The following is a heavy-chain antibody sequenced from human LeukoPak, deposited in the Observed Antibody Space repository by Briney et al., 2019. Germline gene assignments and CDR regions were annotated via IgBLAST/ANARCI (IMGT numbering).Heavy chain of an antibody. CDR2: AGSSGSPM. CDR3: ARTGFDLWSGYYGARYFFDY. CDR1: GFTFSDYY. Sequence: GSLRLSRAASGFTFSDYYMSWIRQAPGKGLEWISYAGSSGSPMNYADSVKGRFTISKDNAKNSLYLQMNSLRAEDTAMYYCARTGFDLWSGYYGARYFFDYWGQGTLVTVSS. J-gene: IGHJ4*02. D-gene: IGHD3-3*01. V-gene: IGHV3-11*01.